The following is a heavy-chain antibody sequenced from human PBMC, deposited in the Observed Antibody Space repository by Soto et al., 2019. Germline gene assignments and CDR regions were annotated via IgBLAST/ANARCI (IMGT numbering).Heavy chain of an antibody. V-gene: IGHV4-39*01. Sequence: SETLSLTCTVSGGSISSSSYYWGWIRQPPGKGLEWIGSIYYSGSTYYNPSLKSRVTISVDTSKNQFSLKLSSVTAADTAVYYCARLWRYSSSSGGWFDPWGQGTLVTVSS. CDR1: GGSISSSSYY. CDR2: IYYSGST. CDR3: ARLWRYSSSSGGWFDP. J-gene: IGHJ5*02. D-gene: IGHD6-6*01.